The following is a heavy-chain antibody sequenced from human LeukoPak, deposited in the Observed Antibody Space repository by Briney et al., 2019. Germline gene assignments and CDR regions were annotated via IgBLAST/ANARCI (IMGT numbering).Heavy chain of an antibody. CDR2: IYHSGST. CDR1: GYSISSGYY. D-gene: IGHD3-22*01. CDR3: ARRPGSSGYDPWFDP. Sequence: MASETLSLTCAVSGYSISSGYYWGWIRQPPGKGLEWIGSIYHSGSTYYNPSLKSRVTISVDTSKNQFSLKLSSVTAADTAVYYCARRPGSSGYDPWFDPWGQGTLVTVSS. J-gene: IGHJ5*02. V-gene: IGHV4-38-2*01.